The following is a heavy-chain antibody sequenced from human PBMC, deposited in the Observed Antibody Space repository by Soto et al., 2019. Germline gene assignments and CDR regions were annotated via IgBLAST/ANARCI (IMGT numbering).Heavy chain of an antibody. J-gene: IGHJ3*02. Sequence: GGSLRLSCAASGFTFSSYAMSWVRQAPGKGLEWVSAISGSGGSTYYADSVKGRFTISRDNSKNTLYLQMNSLRAEDTAVYYCAKDSFPPITMIMGTAFDIWGQGTMVTVSS. V-gene: IGHV3-23*01. CDR1: GFTFSSYA. D-gene: IGHD3-22*01. CDR3: AKDSFPPITMIMGTAFDI. CDR2: ISGSGGST.